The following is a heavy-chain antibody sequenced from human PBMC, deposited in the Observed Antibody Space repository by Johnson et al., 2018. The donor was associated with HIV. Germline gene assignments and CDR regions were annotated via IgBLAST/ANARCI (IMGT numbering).Heavy chain of an antibody. Sequence: VQLVESGGGLVKPGGSLRLSCAASGFTFSNSWMSWVRQAPGKGLEWVGRIKRRTDGGTTDYVAPVKGRFTISRDDSKNTQYLQMNSLKTEDAAVYYCSAVLGYCSGGSCYSMDTNAFDIWGQGTMVTVSS. D-gene: IGHD2-15*01. V-gene: IGHV3-15*01. J-gene: IGHJ3*02. CDR1: GFTFSNSW. CDR3: SAVLGYCSGGSCYSMDTNAFDI. CDR2: IKRRTDGGTT.